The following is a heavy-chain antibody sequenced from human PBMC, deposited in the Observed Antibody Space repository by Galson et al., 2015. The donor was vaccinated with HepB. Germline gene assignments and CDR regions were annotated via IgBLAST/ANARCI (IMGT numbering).Heavy chain of an antibody. CDR1: GYSFTGYN. CDR2: IDPNRGGT. V-gene: IGHV1-2*06. CDR3: ARDDVWSGYPLGIFAY. J-gene: IGHJ4*02. D-gene: IGHD3-3*01. Sequence: SVQVSCKASGYSFTGYNLHWVRQAPGQGLEWMGRIDPNRGGTKYEQRFQGRITLTRDTSISTAYMELSRLTSDDTAVYYCARDDVWSGYPLGIFAYWGQGAL.